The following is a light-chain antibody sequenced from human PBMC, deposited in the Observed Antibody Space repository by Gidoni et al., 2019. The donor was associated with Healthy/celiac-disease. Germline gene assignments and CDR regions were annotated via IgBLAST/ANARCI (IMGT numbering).Light chain of an antibody. CDR3: QSYDSSRSGYV. V-gene: IGLV1-40*01. CDR2: GNS. Sequence: QSVLPQPPSVSGAPGQRVTISCTGSSSNIGAGYDVHWYQQLPGTAPKLLIYGNSNRPSGVPDRFSVSKSGTSASLAITGLQAEEEADYYCQSYDSSRSGYVFGTGTKVTVL. CDR1: SSNIGAGYD. J-gene: IGLJ1*01.